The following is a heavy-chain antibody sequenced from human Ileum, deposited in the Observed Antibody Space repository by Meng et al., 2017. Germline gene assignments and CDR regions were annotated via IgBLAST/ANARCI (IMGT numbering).Heavy chain of an antibody. Sequence: GSLRLSCTVSGGSINSGSYYWAWSRQPPGKGLEWIGNNYYGGSTYYNPSLKSRVTISVDTSKNQFSLKMTSVTAADTAVYYCARRTGGSSNFDYWGQGTLVTVSS. CDR2: NYYGGST. D-gene: IGHD2-15*01. J-gene: IGHJ4*02. CDR3: ARRTGGSSNFDY. CDR1: GGSINSGSYY. V-gene: IGHV4-39*07.